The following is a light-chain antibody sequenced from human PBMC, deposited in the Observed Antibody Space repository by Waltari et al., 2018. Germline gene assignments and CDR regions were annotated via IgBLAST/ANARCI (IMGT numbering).Light chain of an antibody. CDR3: HQYHNWPLT. J-gene: IGKJ3*01. CDR1: QSIGTN. Sequence: EIVMTQSPATLSVSPGERATLSCRASQSIGTNFAWYQQKPGQAPKLLIYGASTRATGIPARFSGSASGTEFTLTITSLQSEDFEVYYCHQYHNWPLTFGPGTRVDIK. V-gene: IGKV3-15*01. CDR2: GAS.